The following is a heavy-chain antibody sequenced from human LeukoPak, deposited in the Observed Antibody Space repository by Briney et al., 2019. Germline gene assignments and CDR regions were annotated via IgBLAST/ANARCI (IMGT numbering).Heavy chain of an antibody. Sequence: PGGSLRLSCTASGFTFSTYAMSWVRQAPGKGLEWVSAITDSGGNTYYAAPVKGRFTISRDNSKNTLYLQMNSLRAEDTAVYYCARDSGGSYSPPDYWGQGTLVTVSS. CDR3: ARDSGGSYSPPDY. V-gene: IGHV3-23*01. D-gene: IGHD2-15*01. CDR2: ITDSGGNT. J-gene: IGHJ4*02. CDR1: GFTFSTYA.